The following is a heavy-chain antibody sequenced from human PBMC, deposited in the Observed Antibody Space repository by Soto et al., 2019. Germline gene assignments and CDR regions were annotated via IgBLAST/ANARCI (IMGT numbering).Heavy chain of an antibody. V-gene: IGHV2-5*02. CDR2: IYWDDSA. CDR3: VHRTLSDGAWFHP. J-gene: IGHJ5*02. Sequence: GSGPTLVNPTQTLTLTCTFSGFSLSTTGEGVGWFRQPPGKALEWLALIYWDDSARYSPSLKSRLTITKGTSENQVVLTLTNTDPVDTATYFCVHRTLSDGAWFHPGGQGTMVTV. CDR1: GFSLSTTGEG.